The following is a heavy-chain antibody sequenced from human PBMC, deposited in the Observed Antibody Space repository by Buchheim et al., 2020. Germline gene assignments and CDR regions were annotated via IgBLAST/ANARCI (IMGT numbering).Heavy chain of an antibody. CDR2: ISYDGSNK. CDR3: ARQGKYLSFDY. J-gene: IGHJ4*02. V-gene: IGHV3-30*01. CDR1: GFTFSSYA. D-gene: IGHD2/OR15-2a*01. Sequence: QVQLVESGGGVVQPGRSLRLSCAASGFTFSSYAMHWVRQAPGKGLEWVAVISYDGSNKYYADSVKGRFTISRDNSKNTLYLQMNSLRAEDTAVYYCARQGKYLSFDYWGQGTL.